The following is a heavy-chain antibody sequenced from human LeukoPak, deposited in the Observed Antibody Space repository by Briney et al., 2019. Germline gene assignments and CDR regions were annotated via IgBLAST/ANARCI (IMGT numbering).Heavy chain of an antibody. CDR2: IKQDGSEK. CDR1: GLTFSTYG. CDR3: ATDCRNNRCLGY. D-gene: IGHD1-14*01. V-gene: IGHV3-7*03. J-gene: IGHJ4*02. Sequence: GGSLRLSCAASGLTFSTYGMNWVRQAPGQGLEWVANIKQDGSEKYYVDSVKGRFTVSRDNPKNSLYLEMNNLRAEDTAIYHCATDCRNNRCLGYWGQGTLVTVSS.